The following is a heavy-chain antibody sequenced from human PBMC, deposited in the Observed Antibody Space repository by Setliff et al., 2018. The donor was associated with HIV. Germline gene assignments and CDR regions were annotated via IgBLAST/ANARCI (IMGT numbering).Heavy chain of an antibody. CDR1: GYTLTELS. Sequence: GASVKVSCKVSGYTLTELSMHWVRQAPGKGLEWMGGFDPKDGETIYAQKFQGRVTMTRDTSISTVYMDLSSLRSEDTAVYYCATSNRAFDIWGQGTMVTVSS. J-gene: IGHJ3*02. V-gene: IGHV1-24*01. CDR2: FDPKDGET. CDR3: ATSNRAFDI.